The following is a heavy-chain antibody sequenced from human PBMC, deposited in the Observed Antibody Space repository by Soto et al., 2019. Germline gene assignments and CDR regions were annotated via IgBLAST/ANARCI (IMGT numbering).Heavy chain of an antibody. V-gene: IGHV3-53*01. Sequence: GGSLRLSCAASGFTVSSNYMSWVRQAPGKGLEWVSVIYSGGSTYYADSVKGRFTISRDNSKNTLYLQMNSLRAEDTAVYYCARDDIVVVPAAQRSYYYYYGMDVWGQGTTVTVSS. CDR3: ARDDIVVVPAAQRSYYYYYGMDV. CDR2: IYSGGST. J-gene: IGHJ6*02. CDR1: GFTVSSNY. D-gene: IGHD2-2*01.